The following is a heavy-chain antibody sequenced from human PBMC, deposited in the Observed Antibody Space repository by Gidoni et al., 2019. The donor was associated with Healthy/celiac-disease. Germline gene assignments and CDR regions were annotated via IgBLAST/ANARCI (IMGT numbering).Heavy chain of an antibody. CDR1: GFPFSSYS. J-gene: IGHJ4*02. V-gene: IGHV3-21*01. D-gene: IGHD3-16*01. Sequence: EVQLVESGGGLVKPGGSLRLSCAASGFPFSSYSMTWGRQAPGKGLEWVSSISSSSSYKYYADSVKGRFTISRDNAKNSLYLQMNSLRAEDTAVYYCARELDRLNPDPLHTIDYWGQGTLVTVSS. CDR3: ARELDRLNPDPLHTIDY. CDR2: ISSSSSYK.